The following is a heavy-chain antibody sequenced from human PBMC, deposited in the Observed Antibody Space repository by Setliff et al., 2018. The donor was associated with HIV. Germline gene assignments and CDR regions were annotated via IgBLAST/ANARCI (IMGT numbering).Heavy chain of an antibody. CDR1: GFTFRNYA. V-gene: IGHV3-23*01. Sequence: GGSLRLSCAASGFTFRNYAMSWVRQAPGKGLEWISVISGSGDDPFYADSVRGRVTVSSGKNSLYLQMNSLRVEDTALYYCARDHHGARRDYYYYMDVWGKGTTVTVSS. CDR2: ISGSGDDP. J-gene: IGHJ6*03. CDR3: ARDHHGARRDYYYYMDV.